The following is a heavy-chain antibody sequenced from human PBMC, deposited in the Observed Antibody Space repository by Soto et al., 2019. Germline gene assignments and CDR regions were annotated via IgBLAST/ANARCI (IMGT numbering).Heavy chain of an antibody. V-gene: IGHV1-8*01. CDR1: GYTFTSYD. D-gene: IGHD1-26*01. CDR2: MNPNSGNT. Sequence: ASVKVSCKASGYTFTSYDINWVRQATGQGLEWMGWMNPNSGNTGYAQKFQGRVTMTRNTSISTAYMELSSLRSEDTAVYYCARGLYSGSYYGYYYYDMDVWGQGTTVTVS. J-gene: IGHJ6*02. CDR3: ARGLYSGSYYGYYYYDMDV.